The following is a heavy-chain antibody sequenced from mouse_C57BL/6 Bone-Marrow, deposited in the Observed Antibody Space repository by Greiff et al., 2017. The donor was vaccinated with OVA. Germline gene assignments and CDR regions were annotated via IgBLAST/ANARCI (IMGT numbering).Heavy chain of an antibody. CDR3: YLYYGNYGYFDV. CDR2: ISSGGDYI. V-gene: IGHV5-9-1*02. J-gene: IGHJ1*03. Sequence: EVQVVESGAGLVKPGGSLKLSCAASGFTFSSYAMSWVRQTPEKRLEWVAYISSGGDYIYYADTVKGRFTISRDNARNTLYLNMSSLKSEDTAMYYCYLYYGNYGYFDVWGTGTTVTVSS. D-gene: IGHD2-1*01. CDR1: GFTFSSYA.